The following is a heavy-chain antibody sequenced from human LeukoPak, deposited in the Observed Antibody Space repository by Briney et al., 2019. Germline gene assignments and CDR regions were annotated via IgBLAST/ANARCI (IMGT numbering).Heavy chain of an antibody. V-gene: IGHV1-69*02. CDR1: GGTFSSYT. J-gene: IGHJ5*02. D-gene: IGHD3-22*01. CDR3: ARAPTMIVGWFDP. CDR2: IIPIFGIA. Sequence: GSSVKVSCKASGGTFSSYTISWVRQAPAQGLEWMGRIIPIFGIANYAQKFQGRVTITADKSTSTAYMELSSLRSEDTAVYYCARAPTMIVGWFDPWGQGTLVTVSS.